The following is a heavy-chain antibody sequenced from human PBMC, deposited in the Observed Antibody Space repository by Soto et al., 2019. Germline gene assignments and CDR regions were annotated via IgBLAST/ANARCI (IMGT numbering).Heavy chain of an antibody. D-gene: IGHD6-19*01. J-gene: IGHJ4*02. CDR3: SKVPVAGIGY. CDR2: FSGGGITT. CDR1: GFTFSSYA. V-gene: IGHV3-23*01. Sequence: GGSLRLSCEVSGFTFSSYAMSLVRQAPGKGLEWVSAFSGGGITTHYADSVKGRFTISRDNSNKTLYLQMNSLRVEDTAVYYCSKVPVAGIGYWGQGTMVTVSS.